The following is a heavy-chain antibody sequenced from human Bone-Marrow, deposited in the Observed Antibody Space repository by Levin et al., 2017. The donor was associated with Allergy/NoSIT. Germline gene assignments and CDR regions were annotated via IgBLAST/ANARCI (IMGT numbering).Heavy chain of an antibody. V-gene: IGHV3-15*01. J-gene: IGHJ4*02. CDR3: STRLPIVALGGDPFDY. CDR1: GFTFTSAY. Sequence: GGSLRLSCAASGFTFTSAYMTWVRQAPGKGLEWVGRIKTKIDGETTDYGAPVKGRFTILRDDSKNTVFLQMNSLKTEDTAVYYCSTRLPIVALGGDPFDYWGQGTLVTVSS. D-gene: IGHD3-16*01. CDR2: IKTKIDGETT.